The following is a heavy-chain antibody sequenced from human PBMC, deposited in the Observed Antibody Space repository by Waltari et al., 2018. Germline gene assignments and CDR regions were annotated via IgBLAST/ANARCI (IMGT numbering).Heavy chain of an antibody. Sequence: VSGESFLGYFWSWIRQSPGKGLEWLGSIHYSGSTNYNPTLESRLSLSVDTTKKRFSLSLTSVTAADAALYFCARYGEVPASYFFYYWGQGTLVTVSS. CDR1: GESFLGYF. CDR2: IHYSGST. J-gene: IGHJ4*01. CDR3: ARYGEVPASYFFYY. V-gene: IGHV4-34*01. D-gene: IGHD2-21*01.